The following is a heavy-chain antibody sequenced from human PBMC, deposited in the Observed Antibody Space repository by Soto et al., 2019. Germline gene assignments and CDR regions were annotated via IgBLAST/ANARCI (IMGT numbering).Heavy chain of an antibody. V-gene: IGHV4-39*02. Sequence: QLQLQESGPGLVKPSETLSLTCTVSGGSISTRSSYWGWIRQPPGKGLEWIGSIYYIGNTYYNPSLKSRVAISIDSSKTRFSLNLTSVTTADTAVYYCGAQDYVAKGYHFETWGRGTMVTVSS. CDR2: IYYIGNT. J-gene: IGHJ4*02. CDR3: GAQDYVAKGYHFET. CDR1: GGSISTRSSY. D-gene: IGHD4-17*01.